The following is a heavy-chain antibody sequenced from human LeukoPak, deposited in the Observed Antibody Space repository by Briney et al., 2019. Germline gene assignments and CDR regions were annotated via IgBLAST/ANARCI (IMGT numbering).Heavy chain of an antibody. Sequence: SETLSLTCTVSGGSISSSSYYWGWIRQPPGKGLEWIGSIYYSGSTYYNPSLKSRVTISVDTSKNQFSLKLSSVTAADTAVYYCARGPHYYDSSGYYVFDYWGQGTLVTVSS. V-gene: IGHV4-39*07. J-gene: IGHJ4*02. D-gene: IGHD3-22*01. CDR2: IYYSGST. CDR1: GGSISSSSYY. CDR3: ARGPHYYDSSGYYVFDY.